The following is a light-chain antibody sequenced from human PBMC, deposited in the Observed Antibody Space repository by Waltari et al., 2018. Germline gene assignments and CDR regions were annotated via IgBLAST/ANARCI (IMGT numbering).Light chain of an antibody. J-gene: IGKJ4*01. Sequence: DIQMSQSPSSLSASVGDRVTITCRASQDITSRLNWYQQKPGKAPKLLIYSSATLIGGVPSRFFGTGSGTEFTLTINNLQPEDFGTYYCQQGNTYPFTFGGGTKVEIK. V-gene: IGKV1-17*02. CDR1: QDITSR. CDR2: SSA. CDR3: QQGNTYPFT.